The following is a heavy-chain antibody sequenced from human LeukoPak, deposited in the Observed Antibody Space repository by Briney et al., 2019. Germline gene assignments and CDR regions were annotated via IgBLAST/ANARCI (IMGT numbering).Heavy chain of an antibody. CDR2: IYYSGST. V-gene: IGHV4-59*08. J-gene: IGHJ4*02. D-gene: IGHD3-9*01. CDR1: GGSISSYY. Sequence: PSETLSLTCTVSGGSISSYYWSWIRQPPGKGLEWIGYIYYSGSTNYNPSPKSRVTISVDTSKNQFSLKLSSVTAADTAVYYCARHDPLNGFSDYWGQGTLVTVSS. CDR3: ARHDPLNGFSDY.